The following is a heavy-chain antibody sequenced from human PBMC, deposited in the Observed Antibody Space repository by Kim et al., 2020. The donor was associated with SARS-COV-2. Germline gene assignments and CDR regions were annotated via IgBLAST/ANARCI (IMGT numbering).Heavy chain of an antibody. CDR2: ISYDGSNK. CDR3: ASLPSLYNVAAAGYFDY. J-gene: IGHJ4*02. V-gene: IGHV3-30*04. CDR1: GFTFSSYA. D-gene: IGHD6-13*01. Sequence: GGSLRLSCAASGFTFSSYAMHWVRQAPGKGLEWVAVISYDGSNKYYADSVKGRFTISRDNSKNTLYLQMNSLRAEDTAVYYCASLPSLYNVAAAGYFDYWGQGTLVTVSS.